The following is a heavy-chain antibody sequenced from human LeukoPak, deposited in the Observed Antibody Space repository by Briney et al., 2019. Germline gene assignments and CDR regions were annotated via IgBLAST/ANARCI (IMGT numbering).Heavy chain of an antibody. Sequence: GGSLRLSCAASGFTVSSNYMSWVRQAPGKGLEWVSVIYSGGSTYYADSVKGRFTISRDNSKNTLYLQMNSLRAEDTAVYYCARVVVVAATLGPLDYWGQGTLVTVSS. CDR1: GFTVSSNY. CDR3: ARVVVVAATLGPLDY. J-gene: IGHJ4*02. D-gene: IGHD2-15*01. CDR2: IYSGGST. V-gene: IGHV3-66*01.